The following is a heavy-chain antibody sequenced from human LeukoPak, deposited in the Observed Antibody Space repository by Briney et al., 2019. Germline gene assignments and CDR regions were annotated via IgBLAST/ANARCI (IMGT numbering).Heavy chain of an antibody. Sequence: GGSLTLSCAASGFTFSSYGLHWVRQAPGKGLEWVAFIRYDGSNKYYADLVKGRFIISRNNYKNMLYMQMYSMGGETTVVYYFSKGLLRFLESPFDPWGQATLVTVSS. V-gene: IGHV3-30*02. CDR1: GFTFSSYG. CDR3: SKGLLRFLESPFDP. D-gene: IGHD3-3*01. CDR2: IRYDGSNK. J-gene: IGHJ5*02.